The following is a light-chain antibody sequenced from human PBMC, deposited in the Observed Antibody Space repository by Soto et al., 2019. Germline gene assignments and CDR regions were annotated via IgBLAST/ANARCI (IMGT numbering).Light chain of an antibody. V-gene: IGKV3-20*01. CDR1: QSITSSH. J-gene: IGKJ1*01. Sequence: VLTQPPRPLSLSPGETATLSLCASQSITSSHYACYQPQPGQAPRLLIFGAPSRATGIPDKFSGSGSGTDFTLATTRLAPDDFAVYYCQRYGGRSWTFGQGTKV. CDR2: GAP. CDR3: QRYGGRSWT.